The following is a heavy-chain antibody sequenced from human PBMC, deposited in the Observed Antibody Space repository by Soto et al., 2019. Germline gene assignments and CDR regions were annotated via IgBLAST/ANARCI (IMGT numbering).Heavy chain of an antibody. V-gene: IGHV4-34*01. D-gene: IGHD3-3*01. CDR1: GGSFSGYY. CDR2: INHSGST. CDR3: ASQGVLYYDFWSGYYAAWFAP. J-gene: IGHJ5*02. Sequence: QVQLQQWGAGLLKPSETLSLTCAVYGGSFSGYYWSWIRQPPGKGLEWSGEINHSGSTNDNPSVKSRVTISVDTSKNQFSLKLSSVTAADTVVYYCASQGVLYYDFWSGYYAAWFAPWGQGTLVTVSS.